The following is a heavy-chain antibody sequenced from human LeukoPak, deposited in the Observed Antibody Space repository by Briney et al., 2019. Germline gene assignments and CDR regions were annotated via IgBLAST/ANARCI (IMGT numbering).Heavy chain of an antibody. V-gene: IGHV4-39*07. CDR1: GGSISSSSYY. J-gene: IGHJ5*02. Sequence: SETLSLTCTVSGGSISSSSYYWGWIRQPPGKGLEWIGSIYYSGSTYYNPSLKSRVTISVDTSKNQFSLKLSSVTAADTAVYYCARDQVVPATRFDPWGQGTLVTVSS. CDR3: ARDQVVPATRFDP. CDR2: IYYSGST. D-gene: IGHD2-2*01.